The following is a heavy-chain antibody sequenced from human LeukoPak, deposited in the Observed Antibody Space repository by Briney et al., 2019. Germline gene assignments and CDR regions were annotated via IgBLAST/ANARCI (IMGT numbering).Heavy chain of an antibody. CDR3: AKGGGGFLDY. CDR2: ISTTGART. J-gene: IGHJ4*02. Sequence: PGGSLRLSCAASGFTFINYGMSWVRQAPGRGLEWVSTISTTGARTFHADSVKGRFTISRDNSKNTVYLQMNSLRAEDTAVYYCAKGGGGFLDYWGQGTLVTVSS. D-gene: IGHD3-3*01. CDR1: GFTFINYG. V-gene: IGHV3-23*01.